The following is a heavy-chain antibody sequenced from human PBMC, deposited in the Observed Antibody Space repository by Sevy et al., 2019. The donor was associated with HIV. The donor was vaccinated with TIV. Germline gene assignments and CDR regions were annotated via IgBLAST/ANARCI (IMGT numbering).Heavy chain of an antibody. Sequence: GESLKISCKGSGYSFTTYWIGWVRQMPGKGLEWMGISYTADSETRYSPSFQGQVTIPADKSISTAYLQWSSLKPSDSAMYYCARRGLGYNFDYWGQGTLVTVSS. CDR2: SYTADSET. D-gene: IGHD4-17*01. V-gene: IGHV5-51*01. CDR3: ARRGLGYNFDY. J-gene: IGHJ4*02. CDR1: GYSFTTYW.